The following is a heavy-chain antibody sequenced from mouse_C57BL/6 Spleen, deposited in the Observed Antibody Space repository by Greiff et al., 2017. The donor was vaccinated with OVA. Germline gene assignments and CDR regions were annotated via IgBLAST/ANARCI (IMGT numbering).Heavy chain of an antibody. CDR2: IYPGNSDT. CDR3: THITTVVADYAMDY. CDR1: GYTFTSYW. D-gene: IGHD1-1*01. Sequence: VQLKQSGTVLARPGASVKMSCKTSGYTFTSYWMHWVKQRPGQGLEWIGAIYPGNSDTSYNQKFKGKAKLTAVTSASTAYMELSSLTNEDSAVYYCTHITTVVADYAMDYWGQVTSVTVSS. V-gene: IGHV1-5*01. J-gene: IGHJ4*01.